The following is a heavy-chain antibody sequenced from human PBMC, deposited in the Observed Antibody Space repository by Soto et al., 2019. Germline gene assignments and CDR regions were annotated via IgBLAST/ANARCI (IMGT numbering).Heavy chain of an antibody. CDR1: GDSISSGDYY. J-gene: IGHJ4*02. D-gene: IGHD5-12*01. CDR3: VRYYLALVAVDY. CDR2: IYHSGSI. V-gene: IGHV4-30-4*01. Sequence: QVQLQESGPGLVKPSQTLSLTCTVSGDSISSGDYYWSWIRQPPGKGLEWIGYIYHSGSIYYNPSLKHRVIISVDTSKNQFSLKLSSVTAADTAVYYCVRYYLALVAVDYWGQGTLVTVSS.